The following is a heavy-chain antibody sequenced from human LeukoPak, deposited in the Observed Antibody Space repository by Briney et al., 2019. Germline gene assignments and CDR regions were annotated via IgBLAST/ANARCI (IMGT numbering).Heavy chain of an antibody. D-gene: IGHD1-1*01. Sequence: PSETLSLTCTVSGGSISSYYWSWIRQPPGKGLEWIGYIYYSGSTNYNPSLKSRVTISVDTSKNQFSLKLSSVTAADTAVYYCAREIRDGIDAFDIWGQGTMVTVSS. V-gene: IGHV4-59*01. CDR2: IYYSGST. CDR1: GGSISSYY. J-gene: IGHJ3*02. CDR3: AREIRDGIDAFDI.